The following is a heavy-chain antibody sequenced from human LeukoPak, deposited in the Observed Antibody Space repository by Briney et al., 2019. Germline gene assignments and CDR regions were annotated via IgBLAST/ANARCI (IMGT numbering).Heavy chain of an antibody. V-gene: IGHV4-59*01. J-gene: IGHJ5*02. CDR2: IYHNGRT. CDR1: GGSISSYY. CDR3: ARGPRGYGDRGDWFDT. Sequence: SETLSLTCTVSGGSISSYYWSWIRQPPGKGLDWIGFIYHNGRTDYNPSLKSRVTISADTSKNQFSLRLSSVTAADTAVYYCARGPRGYGDRGDWFDTWGQGTLVTVSS. D-gene: IGHD4-17*01.